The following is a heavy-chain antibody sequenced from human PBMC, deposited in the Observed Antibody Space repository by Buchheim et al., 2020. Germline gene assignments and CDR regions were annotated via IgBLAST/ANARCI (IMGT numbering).Heavy chain of an antibody. J-gene: IGHJ6*02. D-gene: IGHD5-12*01. CDR1: GGSISSYY. CDR2: IYYSGSA. CDR3: ARGLAHYYFYGMDV. V-gene: IGHV4-59*01. Sequence: QVQRQESGPGLVRPSETLCVRCTVTGGSISSYYWNWIRQPPGKGLEWIGYIYYSGSANYHPSLKSRVTISVDTSKNQFSLKLNSVTAADTAMYYCARGLAHYYFYGMDVWGQGTT.